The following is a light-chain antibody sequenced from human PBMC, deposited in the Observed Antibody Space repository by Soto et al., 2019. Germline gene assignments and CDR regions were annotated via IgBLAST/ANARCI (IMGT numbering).Light chain of an antibody. CDR2: DAS. Sequence: EIVLTQSPATLSLSPGERATLSCRASQSVSSYLAWYQQKPGQAPRLLIYDASNRATGIPARFSGSGSGTDFTFTISSVEPKDFAVYYCNQSSNWPPIFTFGPGTKGDIK. CDR1: QSVSSY. V-gene: IGKV3-11*01. J-gene: IGKJ3*01. CDR3: NQSSNWPPIFT.